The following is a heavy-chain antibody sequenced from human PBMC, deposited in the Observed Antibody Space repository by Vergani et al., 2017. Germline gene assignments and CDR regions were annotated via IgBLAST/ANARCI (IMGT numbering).Heavy chain of an antibody. J-gene: IGHJ5*02. V-gene: IGHV3-74*03. D-gene: IGHD3-9*01. CDR2: IKSDGSIT. Sequence: DVHLAESGGGFFQLGGSLRLSCSASGFSSNSYWMHWVRQVPGKGLLWVSRIKSDGSITAYADSVKGRFTISRDNAQNTLYLQMNSLRVEDTDVYYCARAKCIETCYMSNWLDAWGQGTLVTVSS. CDR3: ARAKCIETCYMSNWLDA. CDR1: GFSSNSYW.